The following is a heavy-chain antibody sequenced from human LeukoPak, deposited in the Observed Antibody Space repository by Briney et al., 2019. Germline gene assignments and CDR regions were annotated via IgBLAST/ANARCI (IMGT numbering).Heavy chain of an antibody. V-gene: IGHV3-48*03. CDR1: GFTFSSYE. Sequence: PGGSLRLSCAASGFTFSSYEMNWVRQAPGKGLEWVSYISSSGSTIYYADSVKGRFTISRDNAKNSLYLQMNSLRAEDTAVYYCARAVLRWGTSCFDYWGQGTLVTVSS. J-gene: IGHJ4*02. CDR2: ISSSGSTI. D-gene: IGHD2-8*02. CDR3: ARAVLRWGTSCFDY.